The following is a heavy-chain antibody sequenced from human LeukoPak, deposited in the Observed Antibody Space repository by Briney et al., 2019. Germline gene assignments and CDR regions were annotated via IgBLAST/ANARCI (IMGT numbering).Heavy chain of an antibody. CDR2: IYYSGST. J-gene: IGHJ4*02. CDR3: AFWSGYYSTFDY. V-gene: IGHV4-39*01. Sequence: SETLSLTCTVSGASISSSSYYWGWIRQPPGKGLEWIGSIYYSGSTYYDPSLKSRVTISVDTSKNQFSLKLSSVTAADTAVYYCAFWSGYYSTFDYWGQGTLVTVSS. D-gene: IGHD3-3*01. CDR1: GASISSSSYY.